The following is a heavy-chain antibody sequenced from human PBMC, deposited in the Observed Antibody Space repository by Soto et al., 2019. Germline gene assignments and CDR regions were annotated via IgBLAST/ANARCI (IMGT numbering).Heavy chain of an antibody. Sequence: KASETLSLTCAVYGGSFSGYYWSWIRQPQGKGLEWIGEINHSGSTNYNPSLKSRVTISVDTSKNQFSLKLSSVTAADTAVYYCARARLAYYYDSSGYYHDAFDIWGQGTMVTVSS. CDR2: INHSGST. J-gene: IGHJ3*02. V-gene: IGHV4-34*01. D-gene: IGHD3-22*01. CDR3: ARARLAYYYDSSGYYHDAFDI. CDR1: GGSFSGYY.